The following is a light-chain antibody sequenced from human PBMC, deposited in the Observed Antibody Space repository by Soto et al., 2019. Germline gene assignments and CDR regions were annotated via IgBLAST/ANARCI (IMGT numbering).Light chain of an antibody. Sequence: QSALTQPASVSGSPGQSITISCAGTSADIGAFNYVSWYQHHPDKAPKLLIYDVSARPSGVSTRFSDSKSANTASLTISGLQADDEADYYCCSYSTTSALVFGGGTKLTVL. J-gene: IGLJ2*01. CDR1: SADIGAFNY. CDR3: CSYSTTSALV. CDR2: DVS. V-gene: IGLV2-14*03.